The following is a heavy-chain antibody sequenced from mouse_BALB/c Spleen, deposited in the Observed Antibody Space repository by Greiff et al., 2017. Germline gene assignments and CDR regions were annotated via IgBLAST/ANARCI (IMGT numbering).Heavy chain of an antibody. J-gene: IGHJ3*01. Sequence: EVMLVESGGGLVKPGGSLKLSCAASGFTFSSYGMSWVRQTPDKRLEWVATISSGGSYTYYPDSVKGRFTISRDNAKNTLYLQMSSLKSEDTAMYYCARRGDYDDTAWFAYWGQGTLVTVSA. V-gene: IGHV5-6*03. CDR3: ARRGDYDDTAWFAY. CDR2: ISSGGSYT. CDR1: GFTFSSYG. D-gene: IGHD2-4*01.